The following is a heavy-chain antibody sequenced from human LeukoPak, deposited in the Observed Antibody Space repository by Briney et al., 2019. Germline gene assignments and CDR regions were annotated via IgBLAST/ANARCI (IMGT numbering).Heavy chain of an antibody. D-gene: IGHD5-12*01. CDR1: GGSISSSSYY. CDR3: ARGGERSGYDEGLCFDY. Sequence: SETLSLTCTVSGGSISSSSYYWGWIRQPPGKGLEWIGSIYYSGSTYYNPSLKSRVTISVDTSKNQFSLKLSSVTAADTAVYYCARGGERSGYDEGLCFDYWGQGTLVTVSS. V-gene: IGHV4-39*07. J-gene: IGHJ4*02. CDR2: IYYSGST.